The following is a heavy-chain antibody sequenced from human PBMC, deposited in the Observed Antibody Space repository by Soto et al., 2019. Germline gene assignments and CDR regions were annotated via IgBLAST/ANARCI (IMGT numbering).Heavy chain of an antibody. CDR3: ARLDCSGGRCYSLYYYYGMDA. CDR2: IYPGDSDT. D-gene: IGHD2-15*01. Sequence: GESLKISCKGSGYSFTSYWIGWVRQMPGKGLEWMGIIYPGDSDTRYSPSFQGQVTISADKSISTAYLQWSSLKASDTAMYYCARLDCSGGRCYSLYYYYGMDAWCQGSTVTVYS. J-gene: IGHJ6*02. CDR1: GYSFTSYW. V-gene: IGHV5-51*01.